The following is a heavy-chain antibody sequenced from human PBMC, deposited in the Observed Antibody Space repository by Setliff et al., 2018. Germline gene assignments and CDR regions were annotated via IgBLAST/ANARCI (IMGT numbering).Heavy chain of an antibody. D-gene: IGHD3-22*01. Sequence: SETLSLTCTVSGGSISSSRHCWGWIRQPPGKGLEWIGTIYYSGSTYYNPSLKSRVTISVDTSKNQFSLKLSSVTAADTAVYYCARQPEGGYYDSSGYYGMAPYYFDYWGQGTLVTVSS. CDR3: ARQPEGGYYDSSGYYGMAPYYFDY. J-gene: IGHJ4*02. V-gene: IGHV4-39*01. CDR2: IYYSGST. CDR1: GGSISSSRHC.